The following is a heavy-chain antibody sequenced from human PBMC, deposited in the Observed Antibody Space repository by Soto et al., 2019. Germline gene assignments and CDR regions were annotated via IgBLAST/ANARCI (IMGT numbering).Heavy chain of an antibody. Sequence: GASVKVSCKASGFTFTSSAMQWVRQARGQRLEWIGWIVVGSGNTNYAQKFQERVTITRDMSTSTAYMELSSLRSEDTAVYYCAAAQGYDYIWGSYRHTTPFDYWGQGTLVTVSS. CDR1: GFTFTSSA. CDR3: AAAQGYDYIWGSYRHTTPFDY. D-gene: IGHD3-16*02. J-gene: IGHJ4*02. CDR2: IVVGSGNT. V-gene: IGHV1-58*02.